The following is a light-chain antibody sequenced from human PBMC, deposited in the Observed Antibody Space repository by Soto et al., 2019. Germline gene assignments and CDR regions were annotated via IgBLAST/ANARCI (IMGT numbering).Light chain of an antibody. V-gene: IGKV1-39*01. CDR1: QSISKY. Sequence: DIQVTQSPSSLSASVGDRVTITCRASQSISKYVNWFQQNPGKAPKLLIYAASSLQSVVPSRFSGSGSGTDFTLTISSLQPEDFATYYCQQSYITPYTFGQGTKVDIK. CDR3: QQSYITPYT. J-gene: IGKJ2*01. CDR2: AAS.